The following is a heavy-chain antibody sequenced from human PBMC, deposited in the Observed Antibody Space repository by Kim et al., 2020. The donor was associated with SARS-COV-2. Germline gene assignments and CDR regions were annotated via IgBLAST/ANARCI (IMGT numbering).Heavy chain of an antibody. J-gene: IGHJ4*02. CDR3: ARGRPENTIFGVVTPYYFDY. CDR1: GYTFTGYY. D-gene: IGHD3-3*01. V-gene: IGHV1-2*06. CDR2: INPNSGGT. Sequence: ASVKVSCKASGYTFTGYYMHWVRQAPGQGLEWMGRINPNSGGTNYAQKFQGRVTMTRDTSISTAYMELSRLRSDDTAVYYCARGRPENTIFGVVTPYYFDYWGQGTLVTVSS.